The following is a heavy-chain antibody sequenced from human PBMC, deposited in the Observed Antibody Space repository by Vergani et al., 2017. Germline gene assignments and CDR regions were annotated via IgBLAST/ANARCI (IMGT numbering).Heavy chain of an antibody. CDR3: ARDLEDIVVVVAASPQLDY. D-gene: IGHD2-15*01. CDR1: GYTFTGYS. V-gene: IGHV1-2*02. CDR2: INPNSGGT. J-gene: IGHJ4*02. Sequence: QVQLVQSGAEVKKPGASVKVSCKAAGYTFTGYSMHWVRQAPGQGLEWMGWINPNSGGTNYAQKFQGRVTMTRDTSISTAYMELSRLRSDDTAVYYCARDLEDIVVVVAASPQLDYWGQGTLVTVSS.